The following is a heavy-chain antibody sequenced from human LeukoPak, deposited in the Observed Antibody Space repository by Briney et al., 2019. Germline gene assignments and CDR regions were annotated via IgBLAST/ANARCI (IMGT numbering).Heavy chain of an antibody. Sequence: NPSQTLSLTCTVSGGSINTFDSYWSWIRQPPGKGLEWIGHIYYSGGTFYNPSLKSRLTMSVDTSNNHFSLKLSSVTAADTAVNYCARVDVGTYYLYFDLWGRGTLVSVSS. V-gene: IGHV4-30-4*01. CDR1: GGSINTFDSY. D-gene: IGHD1-26*01. J-gene: IGHJ2*01. CDR2: IYYSGGT. CDR3: ARVDVGTYYLYFDL.